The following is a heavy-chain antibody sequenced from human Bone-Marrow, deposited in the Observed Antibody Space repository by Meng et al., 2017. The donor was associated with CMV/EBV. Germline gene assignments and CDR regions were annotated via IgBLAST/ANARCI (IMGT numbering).Heavy chain of an antibody. CDR2: IIPIFGTA. CDR1: GGTFSSYA. CDR3: ARSLGGCSSTSCLDYYYGMDV. V-gene: IGHV1-69*05. D-gene: IGHD2-2*01. J-gene: IGHJ6*02. Sequence: SVKVSCKASGGTFSSYAISWVRQAPGQGLEWMGGIIPIFGTANYAQKFQGRVTITTDESTSTAYMELSSLRSKDTAVYYCARSLGGCSSTSCLDYYYGMDVWGQGTTVTVSS.